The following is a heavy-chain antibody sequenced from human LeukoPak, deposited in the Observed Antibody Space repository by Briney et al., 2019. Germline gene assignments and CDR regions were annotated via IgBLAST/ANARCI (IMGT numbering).Heavy chain of an antibody. CDR2: ISGSGGST. J-gene: IGHJ4*02. CDR3: AKDLWGYYDSSATPGPFDY. D-gene: IGHD3-22*01. CDR1: GFTFSSYA. Sequence: GGSLRLSCAASGFTFSSYAMSWVRQAPGKGLEWVSAISGSGGSTYYADSVKGRFTISRDNSKNTLYLQMNSLRAEDTAVYYCAKDLWGYYDSSATPGPFDYWGQGTLVTVSS. V-gene: IGHV3-23*01.